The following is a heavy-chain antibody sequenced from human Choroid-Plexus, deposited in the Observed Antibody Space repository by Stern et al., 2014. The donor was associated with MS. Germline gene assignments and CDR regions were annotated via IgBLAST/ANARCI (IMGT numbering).Heavy chain of an antibody. CDR3: ARDQRGITIFGVVTDYYYLGMDV. CDR1: GYIFTGYY. Sequence: VQLVESGAEVKKPGASVKVSCKTSGYIFTGYYVHWVRQAHGQGLEWMAWINPNTGGTKYAQKCQGRVTMSRDTSISTAYVELSSLTSDDTAVYYCARDQRGITIFGVVTDYYYLGMDVWGQGTTVTVSS. V-gene: IGHV1-2*02. CDR2: INPNTGGT. J-gene: IGHJ6*02. D-gene: IGHD3-3*01.